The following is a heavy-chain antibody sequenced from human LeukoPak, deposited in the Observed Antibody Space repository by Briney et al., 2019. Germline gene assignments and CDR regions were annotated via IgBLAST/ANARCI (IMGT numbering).Heavy chain of an antibody. D-gene: IGHD3-10*01. J-gene: IGHJ1*01. Sequence: PGGSLRLSCAASGFTFSDYYMSWIRQAPGKGLEGVSYISSSGSTIYYADSVKGRFTISRDNAKNSLYLQMNSLRAEDTAVYYCARGLWFGTEYFQHWGQGTLVTVSS. CDR1: GFTFSDYY. V-gene: IGHV3-11*01. CDR2: ISSSGSTI. CDR3: ARGLWFGTEYFQH.